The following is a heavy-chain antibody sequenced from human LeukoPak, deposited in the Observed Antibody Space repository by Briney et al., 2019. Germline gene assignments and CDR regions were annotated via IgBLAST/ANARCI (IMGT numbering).Heavy chain of an antibody. CDR3: ARNPDDSYYGDPYYFDY. D-gene: IGHD4-17*01. Sequence: PGGSLRLSCAASGFTFSSYWMSWVRQALGKGLEWVANIKQDGSEKYYVDSVKGRFTISRDNAKNSLYLQMNSLRAEDTAVYYCARNPDDSYYGDPYYFDYWGQGTLVTVSS. V-gene: IGHV3-7*01. CDR1: GFTFSSYW. J-gene: IGHJ4*02. CDR2: IKQDGSEK.